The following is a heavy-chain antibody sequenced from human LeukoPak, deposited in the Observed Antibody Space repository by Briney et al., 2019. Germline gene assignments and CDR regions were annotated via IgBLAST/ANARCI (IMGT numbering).Heavy chain of an antibody. CDR3: ARGDYDFWSGYYRSWFDP. Sequence: SETLSLTCTVSGGSISSYYRSWIRQPPGKGLEWIGYIYCSGSTNYNPSLKSRVTIPVDTSKNQFSLKLSSVTAADTAVYYCARGDYDFWSGYYRSWFDPWGQGTLVTVSS. V-gene: IGHV4-59*01. J-gene: IGHJ5*02. CDR2: IYCSGST. CDR1: GGSISSYY. D-gene: IGHD3-3*01.